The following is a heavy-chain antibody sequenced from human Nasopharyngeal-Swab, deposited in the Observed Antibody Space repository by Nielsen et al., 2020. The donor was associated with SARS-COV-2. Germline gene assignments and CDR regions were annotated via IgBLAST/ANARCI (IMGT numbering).Heavy chain of an antibody. CDR3: ARDQGEWELLFDY. CDR1: GFTFDDYG. J-gene: IGHJ4*02. V-gene: IGHV3-20*01. CDR2: INWNGGST. Sequence: GVLKISCAASGFTFDDYGMSWVRQAPGKGLEWVSGINWNGGSTGYADSVKGRFTISRDNAKNSLYLQMNSLRAEDTALYHCARDQGEWELLFDYWGQGTLVTVSS. D-gene: IGHD1-26*01.